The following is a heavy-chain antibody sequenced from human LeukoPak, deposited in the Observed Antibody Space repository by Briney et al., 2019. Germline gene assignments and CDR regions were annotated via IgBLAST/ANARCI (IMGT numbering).Heavy chain of an antibody. CDR2: ISAYNGNT. CDR1: GYTFTSYG. Sequence: ASVKVSCKASGYTFTSYGISWVRQAPGQGLEWMGWISAYNGNTNYAQKLQGRVTMTTDTSTSTAYMELRSLRSDDTAVYYCARAAFCSGGSCSFNYYYGMDVWGQGTTVTVSS. J-gene: IGHJ6*02. CDR3: ARAAFCSGGSCSFNYYYGMDV. D-gene: IGHD2-15*01. V-gene: IGHV1-18*01.